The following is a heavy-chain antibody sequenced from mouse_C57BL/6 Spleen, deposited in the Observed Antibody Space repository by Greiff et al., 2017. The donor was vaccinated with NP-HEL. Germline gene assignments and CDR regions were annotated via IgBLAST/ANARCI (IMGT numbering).Heavy chain of an antibody. V-gene: IGHV5-17*01. Sequence: EVHLVESGGGLVKPGGSLKLSCAASGFTFSDYGMHWVRQAPEKGLEWVAYISSGSSTIYYADTVKGRFTISRDNAKNTLFLQMTSLRSEDTAMYYCARRVTTSPFAYWGQGTLVTVSA. J-gene: IGHJ3*01. CDR2: ISSGSSTI. D-gene: IGHD2-2*01. CDR1: GFTFSDYG. CDR3: ARRVTTSPFAY.